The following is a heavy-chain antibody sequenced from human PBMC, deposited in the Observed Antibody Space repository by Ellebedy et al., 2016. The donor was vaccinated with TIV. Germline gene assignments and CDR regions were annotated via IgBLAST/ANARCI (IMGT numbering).Heavy chain of an antibody. V-gene: IGHV3-7*02. D-gene: IGHD6-19*01. CDR1: GFTLSTYW. CDR3: AGPMVGVAGEIDY. CDR2: IKQDGSEK. J-gene: IGHJ4*02. Sequence: GESLKISCVASGFTLSTYWMTWVRQAPGKGLEWVANIKQDGSEKYYVDSVKGRFTISRDNANNSLYLQMNSLRAEDTAVYYCAGPMVGVAGEIDYWGQGTLVTVSS.